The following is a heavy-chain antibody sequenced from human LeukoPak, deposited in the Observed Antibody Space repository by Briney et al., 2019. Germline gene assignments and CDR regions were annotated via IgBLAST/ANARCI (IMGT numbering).Heavy chain of an antibody. Sequence: EASVKVSCKASGYTFTSYAMHWVRQAPGQRLEWMGWINAGNGNTKYSQKFQGRVTITRDTSASTAYMELSSLRSEDTAVYYCARDGAPQGLVVPAATDWYFDLWGRGTLVTVSS. D-gene: IGHD2-2*01. V-gene: IGHV1-3*01. J-gene: IGHJ2*01. CDR3: ARDGAPQGLVVPAATDWYFDL. CDR1: GYTFTSYA. CDR2: INAGNGNT.